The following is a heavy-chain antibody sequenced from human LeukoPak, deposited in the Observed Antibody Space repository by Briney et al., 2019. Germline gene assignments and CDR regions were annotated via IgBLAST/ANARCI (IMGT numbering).Heavy chain of an antibody. CDR1: GYTFTSNY. CDR2: ISPSGGST. V-gene: IGHV1-46*01. CDR3: ARDRVGSSSWYGFDY. D-gene: IGHD6-13*01. J-gene: IGHJ4*02. Sequence: ASVKVSCKAFGYTFTSNYMHWVRQAPGQGPEWMGVISPSGGSTTYAQKFQGRVTLTRDMSTSTDYLELSSLRSEDTAVYYCARDRVGSSSWYGFDYWGQGTQVTVSS.